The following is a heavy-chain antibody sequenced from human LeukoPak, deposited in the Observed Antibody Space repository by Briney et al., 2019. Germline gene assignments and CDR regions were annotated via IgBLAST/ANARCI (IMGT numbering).Heavy chain of an antibody. CDR3: ARGQPPSYYDMDV. D-gene: IGHD6-13*01. V-gene: IGHV3-48*03. J-gene: IGHJ6*02. CDR2: ISSSGSTI. CDR1: GFTFSTYE. Sequence: GGSLRLSCAASGFTFSTYEMNWVRQAPGKGLEWVSYISSSGSTIYYANSVKGRFTISRDNAKNSLYLQMNSLRAEDTALYYCARGQPPSYYDMDVWGQGTTVTVSS.